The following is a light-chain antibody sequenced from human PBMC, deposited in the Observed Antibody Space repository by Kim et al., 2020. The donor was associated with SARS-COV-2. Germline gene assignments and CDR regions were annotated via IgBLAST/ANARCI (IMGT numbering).Light chain of an antibody. J-gene: IGKJ1*01. Sequence: DIVMTQSPDSLAASLGERATINCKSSQSVLYSSNNKNYLAWYQQKPGQPPKLLIYWASTRESGVPDRCSGSGSGTDFTLTISSLQAEDVAVYYCQQYNSTPQWTFGQGTKVDIK. CDR3: QQYNSTPQWT. CDR1: QSVLYSSNNKNY. V-gene: IGKV4-1*01. CDR2: WAS.